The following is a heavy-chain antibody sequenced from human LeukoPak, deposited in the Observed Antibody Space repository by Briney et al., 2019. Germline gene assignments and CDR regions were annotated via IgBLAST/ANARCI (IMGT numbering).Heavy chain of an antibody. CDR2: IRYDGSNK. CDR3: AKGGFRGYALYRAFDY. D-gene: IGHD3-16*01. J-gene: IGHJ4*02. Sequence: GGSLRLSCAASGFTFSSYGMHWVRQAPGKGLEWVAFIRYDGSNKYYADSVKGRFTISRDNSKNTLYLQMKSLRAEDTAVYYRAKGGFRGYALYRAFDYWGQGTLVTVSS. V-gene: IGHV3-30*02. CDR1: GFTFSSYG.